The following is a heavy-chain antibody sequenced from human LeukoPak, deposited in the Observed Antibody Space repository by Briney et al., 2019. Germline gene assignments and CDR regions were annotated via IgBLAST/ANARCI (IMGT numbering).Heavy chain of an antibody. Sequence: SETLSLTCAVYGGSFSGYYWSWIRQPPGKGLEWIGEINHSGSTNYNPSLKSRVTISVDTFKNQFSLKLSSVTAADTAVYYCARAADYYDSSGYYPLDYWGQGTLVTVSS. CDR1: GGSFSGYY. CDR3: ARAADYYDSSGYYPLDY. D-gene: IGHD3-22*01. CDR2: INHSGST. V-gene: IGHV4-34*01. J-gene: IGHJ4*02.